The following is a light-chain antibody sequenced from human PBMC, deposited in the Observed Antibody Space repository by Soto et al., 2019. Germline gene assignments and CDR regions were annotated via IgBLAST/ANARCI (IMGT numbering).Light chain of an antibody. CDR2: GNS. CDR1: SSNIGADYD. V-gene: IGLV1-40*02. Sequence: QSAVTQPGSECGSPGQPITLSSTGSSSNIGADYDVPWYQQLPETAPKLLIYGNSNRPSGVPDRFSGSKSVTSASLAITMLQVEDEAEDYCQSYDSTLSAYYVFGTGTKVTVL. CDR3: QSYDSTLSAYYV. J-gene: IGLJ1*01.